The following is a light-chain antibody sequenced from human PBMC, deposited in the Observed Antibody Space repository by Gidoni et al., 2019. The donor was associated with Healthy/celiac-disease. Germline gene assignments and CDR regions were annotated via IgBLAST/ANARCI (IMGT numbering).Light chain of an antibody. V-gene: IGKV1-39*01. CDR1: QSISSY. Sequence: DIQMTQSPSSPSASVGYRVTITCRASQSISSYLNWYQQKPGKAPKLLIYAASSLQSGVPSRFSGSGSGTDFTLTISSLQPEDFATYYCQQSYSTPRTFGQGTKVEIK. CDR3: QQSYSTPRT. J-gene: IGKJ1*01. CDR2: AAS.